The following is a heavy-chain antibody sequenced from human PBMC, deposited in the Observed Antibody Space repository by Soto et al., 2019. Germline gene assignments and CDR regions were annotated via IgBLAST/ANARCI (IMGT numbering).Heavy chain of an antibody. CDR1: GGSISSSNW. V-gene: IGHV4-4*02. CDR3: ARGHLIVGYYYYYGMDV. Sequence: SETLSLSCAVSGGSISSSNWWSWVRQPPGKGLEWIGEIYHSGSTNYNPSLKSRVTISVDKSKNQFSLKLSSVTAADTAVYYCARGHLIVGYYYYYGMDVWGQGTTVTVSS. CDR2: IYHSGST. J-gene: IGHJ6*02. D-gene: IGHD3-22*01.